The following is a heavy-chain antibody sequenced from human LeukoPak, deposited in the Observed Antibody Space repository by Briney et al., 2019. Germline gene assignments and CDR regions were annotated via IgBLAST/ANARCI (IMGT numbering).Heavy chain of an antibody. D-gene: IGHD6-19*01. V-gene: IGHV4-59*01. Sequence: SETLSLTCTVSGGSINGYYWSWIRQPPGRGLDWIGYIYYNGGTNYNPSLKSRVTISVDTSENQFSLKLSSVTAADTAVYYCARGEIRLAGTLDHWGQGTLVTVSS. CDR1: GGSINGYY. CDR2: IYYNGGT. CDR3: ARGEIRLAGTLDH. J-gene: IGHJ4*02.